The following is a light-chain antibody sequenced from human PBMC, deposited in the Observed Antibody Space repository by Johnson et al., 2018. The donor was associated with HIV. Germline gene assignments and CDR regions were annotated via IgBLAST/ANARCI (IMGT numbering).Light chain of an antibody. CDR3: ATWDSSLSAYG. J-gene: IGLJ1*01. CDR1: SSNIGKNY. CDR2: DND. V-gene: IGLV1-51*01. Sequence: HSVLTQPPSVSAAPRQKVTISCSGSSSNIGKNYVSWYRHLPGTAPKLLIYDNDKRPSGIPDRFSASKSGSPATLGITGLQTGDEADYYCATWDSSLSAYGFGPGTKVTIL.